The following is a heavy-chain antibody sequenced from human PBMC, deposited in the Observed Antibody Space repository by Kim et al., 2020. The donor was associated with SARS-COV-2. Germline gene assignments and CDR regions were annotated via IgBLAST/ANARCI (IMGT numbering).Heavy chain of an antibody. CDR3: TTDRVITMIVVIGGY. J-gene: IGHJ4*02. Sequence: APVKGRFTISRDDSKNTLYLQMNSLRTEDTAVYYCTTDRVITMIVVIGGYWGQGTLVTVSS. D-gene: IGHD3-22*01. V-gene: IGHV3-15*01.